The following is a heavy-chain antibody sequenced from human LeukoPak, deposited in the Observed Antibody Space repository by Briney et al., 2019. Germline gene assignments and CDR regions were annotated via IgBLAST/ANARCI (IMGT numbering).Heavy chain of an antibody. D-gene: IGHD1-26*01. J-gene: IGHJ4*02. CDR2: IYYSGST. V-gene: IGHV4-31*03. CDR1: GGSISSGGYY. Sequence: SQTLSLTCTVSGGSISSGGYYWSWIRQHPGKGLEWIGYIYYSGSTYYNPSLKSRVTISVDTSENQFSLKLSSVTAADTAVYYCARHQVGANTFDYWGQGTLVTVSS. CDR3: ARHQVGANTFDY.